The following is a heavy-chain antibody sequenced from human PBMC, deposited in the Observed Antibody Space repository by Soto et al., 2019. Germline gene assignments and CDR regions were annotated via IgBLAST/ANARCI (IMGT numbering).Heavy chain of an antibody. CDR3: AHILLFKYCSGGSCSNSHTFDWFDP. V-gene: IGHV2-5*02. J-gene: IGHJ5*02. D-gene: IGHD2-15*01. Sequence: QITLKESGPTLVKPTQTLTLTCTFSGFSLSTSGVGVGWIRQPPGKALEWLALIYWDDDKRYSPSLKSRLTITKDTSKNQVVLTMTNMDPVDTATYYCAHILLFKYCSGGSCSNSHTFDWFDPWGQGTLVTVSS. CDR1: GFSLSTSGVG. CDR2: IYWDDDK.